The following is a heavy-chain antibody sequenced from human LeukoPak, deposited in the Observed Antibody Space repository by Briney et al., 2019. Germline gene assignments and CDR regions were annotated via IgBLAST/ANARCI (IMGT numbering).Heavy chain of an antibody. CDR2: IHSGGTT. J-gene: IGHJ4*02. CDR3: ARDSDSGYGPFAS. D-gene: IGHD5-12*01. CDR1: RLTVSKNY. V-gene: IGHV3-53*01. Sequence: GGSLRLPCAASRLTVSKNYVSCVRQAPGKGREWVSVIHSGGTTNYADSVQGRFTISRDNSKTTVYLHMNSLRAGDTAVYYCARDSDSGYGPFASWGQGTLVTVSS.